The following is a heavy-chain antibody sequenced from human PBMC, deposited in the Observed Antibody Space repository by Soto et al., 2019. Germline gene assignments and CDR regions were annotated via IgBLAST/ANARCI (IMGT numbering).Heavy chain of an antibody. CDR3: VRGGGGGLFDP. J-gene: IGHJ5*02. CDR1: GFTFSSYE. CDR2: ISPGSRYP. D-gene: IGHD2-15*01. V-gene: IGHV3-48*03. Sequence: PGGSLRLSCAVSGFTFSSYEMNWVRQAPGKGLEWVSYISPGSRYPAYADSVKGRFTISRDNAKRPLYLQMMSLTAEDTAIYYCVRGGGGGLFDPWGQGTMVTVSS.